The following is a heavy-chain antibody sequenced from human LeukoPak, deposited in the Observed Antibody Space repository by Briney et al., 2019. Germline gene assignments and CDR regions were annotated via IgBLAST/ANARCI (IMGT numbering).Heavy chain of an antibody. CDR3: ARDSYCSSTSCYGDFDY. CDR1: GYTFTGYY. CDR2: INPNSGGT. V-gene: IGHV1-2*02. D-gene: IGHD2-2*01. J-gene: IGHJ4*02. Sequence: ASVKVSCKASGYTFTGYYMHWVRLAPGQGLEWMGWINPNSGGTNYAQKFQGRVTMTRDTSISTAYMELSRLRSDDTAVYYCARDSYCSSTSCYGDFDYWGQGTLVTVSS.